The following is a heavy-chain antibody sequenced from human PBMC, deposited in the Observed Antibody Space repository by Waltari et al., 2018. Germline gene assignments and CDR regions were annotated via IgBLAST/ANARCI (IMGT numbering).Heavy chain of an antibody. CDR1: GYTFTGYY. V-gene: IGHV1-2*02. CDR2: SNTNSGGT. D-gene: IGHD1-26*01. J-gene: IGHJ3*02. Sequence: QVQLVQSGAEVKKPGASVKVSCKASGYTFTGYYMHWVRQAPGQGLEWMGWSNTNSGGTNDAQKFQGRVTMTRDTSISTAYMELSRLRSDDTAVYYWAGEIVGATDDAFDIWGQGTMVTVSS. CDR3: AGEIVGATDDAFDI.